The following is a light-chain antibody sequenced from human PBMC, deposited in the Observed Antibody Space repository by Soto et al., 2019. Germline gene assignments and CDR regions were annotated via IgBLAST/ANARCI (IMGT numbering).Light chain of an antibody. CDR3: QQYRKWPRT. Sequence: EVVLTPSPATLSVSRGERVTLSCRASQSVDIDLAWYQQIPGQAPRLLIYGASTRAPDMPGRFSGRGSGTEFSLTISSLQSEDYAVYYCQQYRKWPRTFGQGTKVDIK. CDR1: QSVDID. CDR2: GAS. V-gene: IGKV3-15*01. J-gene: IGKJ1*01.